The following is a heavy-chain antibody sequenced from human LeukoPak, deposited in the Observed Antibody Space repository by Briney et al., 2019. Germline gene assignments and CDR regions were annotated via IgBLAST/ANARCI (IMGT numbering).Heavy chain of an antibody. CDR3: ARRAGEYSHPYDY. J-gene: IGHJ4*02. Sequence: GGSLRLSCAASGFTFSSYTMNWVRQAPGKGLEWVSFIYSGGNTHYSDSVKGRFTISRDNSKNTLYLQMNSLRADDTAVYYCARRAGEYSHPYDYWGQGTLVTVSS. CDR1: GFTFSSYT. V-gene: IGHV3-53*01. CDR2: IYSGGNT. D-gene: IGHD4-17*01.